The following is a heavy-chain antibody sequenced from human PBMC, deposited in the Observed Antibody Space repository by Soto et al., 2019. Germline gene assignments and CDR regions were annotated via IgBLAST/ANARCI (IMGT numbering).Heavy chain of an antibody. CDR1: GGSFRREA. CDR3: ARDHEFGGNSEAFDA. Sequence: QVQLVQSGAEVKKPGSSVKVSCKASGGSFRREAINWVRQAPGQGPEWMGNILPFFGTADYAPKFQGRVNFTAALSTTTVYMELGSLRFENTAVYYCARDHEFGGNSEAFDAWGQGKMVIVSS. J-gene: IGHJ3*01. CDR2: ILPFFGTA. V-gene: IGHV1-69*15. D-gene: IGHD2-15*01.